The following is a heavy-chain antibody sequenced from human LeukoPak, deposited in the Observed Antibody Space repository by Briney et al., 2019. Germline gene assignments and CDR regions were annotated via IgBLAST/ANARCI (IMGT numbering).Heavy chain of an antibody. CDR3: ARLAYSNSWYYYGMDV. V-gene: IGHV5-10-1*01. Sequence: GESLRISCKGSGYSFTSYWISWVRQMPGRGLEWMGRIDPSDSYTNYSPSFQGHVTISADKSISTAYLQWSSLKASDTAMYYCARLAYSNSWYYYGMDVWGKGTTVTVSS. J-gene: IGHJ6*04. D-gene: IGHD6-13*01. CDR1: GYSFTSYW. CDR2: IDPSDSYT.